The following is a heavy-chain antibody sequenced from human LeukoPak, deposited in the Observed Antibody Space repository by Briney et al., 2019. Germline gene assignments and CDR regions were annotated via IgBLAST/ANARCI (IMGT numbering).Heavy chain of an antibody. D-gene: IGHD3-22*01. Sequence: GGSLRLSCAASGFTFSSYGMHWVRQAPGKGLEWVAFIRYDGSYKYYADSVKGRFTISRDNSKNTLYLQMNSLRAEDTALYYCAKDTDRIIMIVIDYWGHGSLVTVSS. CDR1: GFTFSSYG. V-gene: IGHV3-30*02. CDR3: AKDTDRIIMIVIDY. CDR2: IRYDGSYK. J-gene: IGHJ4*01.